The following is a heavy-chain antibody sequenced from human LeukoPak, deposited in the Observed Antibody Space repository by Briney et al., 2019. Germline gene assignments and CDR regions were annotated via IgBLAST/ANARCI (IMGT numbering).Heavy chain of an antibody. CDR2: IYYSGST. J-gene: IGHJ6*02. CDR3: ARSYYYDSSDQFYGMDV. V-gene: IGHV4-59*08. Sequence: SETLSLTCTVSGGSISSYYWSWIRQPPGKGLEWIGYIYYSGSTNYNPSLKSRVTISVDTSKNQFSLKLSSVTAADTAVYYCARSYYYDSSDQFYGMDVWGQGTTVTVSS. D-gene: IGHD3-22*01. CDR1: GGSISSYY.